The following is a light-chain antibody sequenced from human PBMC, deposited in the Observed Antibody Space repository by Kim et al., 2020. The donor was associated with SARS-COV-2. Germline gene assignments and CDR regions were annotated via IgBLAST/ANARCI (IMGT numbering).Light chain of an antibody. CDR3: NSRDSSGNHLMV. J-gene: IGLJ3*02. V-gene: IGLV3-19*01. CDR2: GKN. CDR1: SLRSYY. Sequence: LRQTVCITCQGDSLRSYYASWYQQKPGQAPVLGIYGKNNRPSGIPDRFSGSSSGNTASLTITGAQAEDEADYYCNSRDSSGNHLMVFGRGTQLTVL.